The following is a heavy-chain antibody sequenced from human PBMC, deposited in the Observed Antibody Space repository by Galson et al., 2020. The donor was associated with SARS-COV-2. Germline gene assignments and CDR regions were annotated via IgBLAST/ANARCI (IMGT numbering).Heavy chain of an antibody. CDR3: AWPLVDSREPYAFDI. CDR1: GFSLSNARMG. Sequence: SGPTLVKPTETLTLTCTVSGFSLSNARMGVSWIRQPPGKALEWLAHIFSNDEKSYSTSLKSRLTISKDTSKSQVVLTMTNMDPVDTATYYCAWPLVDSREPYAFDIWGQGTMVTVSS. J-gene: IGHJ3*02. D-gene: IGHD2-8*02. CDR2: IFSNDEK. V-gene: IGHV2-26*01.